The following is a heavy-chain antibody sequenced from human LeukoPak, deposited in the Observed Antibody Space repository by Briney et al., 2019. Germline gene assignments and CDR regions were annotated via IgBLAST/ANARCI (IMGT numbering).Heavy chain of an antibody. D-gene: IGHD2-2*03. CDR2: IYNSGST. Sequence: SETLSLTCTVSGYSISSGYYWGWIRQAPGKGLEWIGSIYNSGSTYYNPSLKSRVTISVDMSKNQFSLKMSSVTAADTAVYYCARLLRVGYCSTTSCNWFDPWGQGTLVTVSS. V-gene: IGHV4-38-2*02. J-gene: IGHJ5*02. CDR1: GYSISSGYY. CDR3: ARLLRVGYCSTTSCNWFDP.